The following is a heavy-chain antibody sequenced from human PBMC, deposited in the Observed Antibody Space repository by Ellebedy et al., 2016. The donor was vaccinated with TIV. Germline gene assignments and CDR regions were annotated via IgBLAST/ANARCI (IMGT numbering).Heavy chain of an antibody. V-gene: IGHV3-7*01. D-gene: IGHD2-2*01. CDR2: IKQGGIEK. Sequence: GGSLRLXXAASGFTFSTYTMGWVRQAPGKGLEWVASIKQGGIEKYYVDSVEGRFAISRDNAKNSLYLQMNSLRDEDTAVYYCARWFSWGSSSAFDSWGQGTLVTVSS. CDR1: GFTFSTYT. J-gene: IGHJ4*02. CDR3: ARWFSWGSSSAFDS.